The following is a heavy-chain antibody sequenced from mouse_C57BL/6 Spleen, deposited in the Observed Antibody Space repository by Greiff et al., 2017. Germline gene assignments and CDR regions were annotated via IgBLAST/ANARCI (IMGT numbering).Heavy chain of an antibody. V-gene: IGHV5-17*01. CDR1: GFTFSDYG. Sequence: EVKVVESGGGLVKPGGSLKLSCAASGFTFSDYGMHWVRQAPEKGLEWVAYISSGSSTIYYADTVKGRFTISRDNAKNTLFLQMTSLRSEDTAMYYCARGSTGAFAYWGQGTLVTVSA. J-gene: IGHJ3*01. CDR2: ISSGSSTI. D-gene: IGHD4-1*02. CDR3: ARGSTGAFAY.